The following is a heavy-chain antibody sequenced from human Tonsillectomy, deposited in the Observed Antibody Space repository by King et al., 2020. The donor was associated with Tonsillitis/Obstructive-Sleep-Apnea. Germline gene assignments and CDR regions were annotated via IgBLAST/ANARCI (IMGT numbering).Heavy chain of an antibody. Sequence: QLVQSGAEVKKPGESLKISCKGSGYSFCSSWIGWVRQLPGKGLEWMGILYPVDSDTRYSPPFQGQVIISVDKSINTAYLQWSSLKASDTAMYYCARRRIVAGGRGDDAFNIWGQGTMVTISS. CDR2: LYPVDSDT. CDR3: ARRRIVAGGRGDDAFNI. J-gene: IGHJ3*02. D-gene: IGHD6-19*01. CDR1: GYSFCSSW. V-gene: IGHV5-51*01.